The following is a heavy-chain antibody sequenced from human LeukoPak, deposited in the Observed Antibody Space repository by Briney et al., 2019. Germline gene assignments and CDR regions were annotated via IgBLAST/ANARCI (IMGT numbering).Heavy chain of an antibody. CDR2: ISGSGDST. CDR3: TTLGTMVRGVIMDY. CDR1: GFSFRNYA. V-gene: IGHV3-23*01. Sequence: PGGSLRLSCAASGFSFRNYAMSWVRQAPGKGLEWVSGISGSGDSTYSADSVKGRFTIFRDNSKNTVYLQMNSLRAEDTAVYYCTTLGTMVRGVIMDYWGQGTLVAVSS. J-gene: IGHJ4*02. D-gene: IGHD3-10*01.